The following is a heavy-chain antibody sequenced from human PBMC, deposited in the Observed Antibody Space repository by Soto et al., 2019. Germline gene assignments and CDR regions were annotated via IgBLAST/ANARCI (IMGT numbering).Heavy chain of an antibody. CDR2: INPNSGGT. J-gene: IGHJ4*02. CDR3: ARGYSGRGYCSGGSCYRVLYYFDY. D-gene: IGHD2-15*01. V-gene: IGHV1-2*04. CDR1: GYTFTGYY. Sequence: ASVKVSCKASGYTFTGYYMHWVRQAPGQGLEWMGWINPNSGGTNYAQKFQGWVTMTTDTSISTAYMELSRLRSDDTAVYYCARGYSGRGYCSGGSCYRVLYYFDYWGQGTLVTVSS.